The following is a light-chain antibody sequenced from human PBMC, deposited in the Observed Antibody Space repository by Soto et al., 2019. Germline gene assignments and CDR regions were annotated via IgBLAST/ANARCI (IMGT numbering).Light chain of an antibody. V-gene: IGKV3-20*01. Sequence: EVVLTQSPGTLSLSPGERATLSCRASQSVAADYLAWYQQKRGQAPRLLIYGASSRATGIPDRFSGSGSGTDFTRNISRLGPEDFSVYYCHKYGTAPLTCGTENKVDIK. CDR1: QSVAADY. CDR2: GAS. CDR3: HKYGTAPLT. J-gene: IGKJ3*01.